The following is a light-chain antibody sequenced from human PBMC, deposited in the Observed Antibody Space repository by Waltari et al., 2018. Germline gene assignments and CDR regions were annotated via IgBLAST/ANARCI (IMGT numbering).Light chain of an antibody. Sequence: EIVLTQSPDFQSVTPKEQVTITCRASQSIVSSLHWYQQKPGQSPKLLITYASQSFSGVPSRFSGSGSGTDFTLTLNGLEAEDAATYYCHQSRSFPITFGQGTRLEIK. CDR3: HQSRSFPIT. CDR1: QSIVSS. CDR2: YAS. V-gene: IGKV6-21*01. J-gene: IGKJ5*01.